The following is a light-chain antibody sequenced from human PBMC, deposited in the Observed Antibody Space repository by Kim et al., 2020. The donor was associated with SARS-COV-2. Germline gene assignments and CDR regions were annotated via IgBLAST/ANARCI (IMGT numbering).Light chain of an antibody. CDR1: TSNIRNNL. Sequence: GQGVTLSCSGGTSNIRNNLVSWYQHLPGTAPKVLIYKDNKRPSGVPGRFSASKSGTSATLAITGLQTGDEGDYYCGTWDDRLDAGVFGGGTQLTVL. CDR3: GTWDDRLDAGV. J-gene: IGLJ3*02. V-gene: IGLV1-51*01. CDR2: KDN.